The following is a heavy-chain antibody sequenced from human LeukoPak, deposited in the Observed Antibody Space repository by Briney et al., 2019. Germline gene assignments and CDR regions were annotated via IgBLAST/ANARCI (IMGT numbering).Heavy chain of an antibody. V-gene: IGHV3-74*01. J-gene: IGHJ4*02. CDR2: ANSDGSST. CDR3: AREVGRGGYNYENY. CDR1: GFTCSSYW. D-gene: IGHD5-24*01. Sequence: PGGSLRLSSAASGFTCSSYWMHWVRQAPGKELAWVSRANSDGSSTSYADSVKGRFTISKDNAKNTLYLQMNSLRAEDTAVYYCAREVGRGGYNYENYWGQGTLVTVSS.